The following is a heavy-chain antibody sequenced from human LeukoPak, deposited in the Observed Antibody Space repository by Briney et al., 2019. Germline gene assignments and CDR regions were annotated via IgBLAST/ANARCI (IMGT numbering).Heavy chain of an antibody. CDR1: GGSISSSNW. CDR2: IYHSGST. Sequence: SETLSLTCAVSGGSISSSNWWSWVRQPPGKGLEWIGEIYHSGSTNYNPSLKSRVTISVDKSKNQFSLKLSSVTAADTAVYYCARVSDSSGWNFDYWGQGTLVTVSS. D-gene: IGHD6-19*01. V-gene: IGHV4-4*02. J-gene: IGHJ4*02. CDR3: ARVSDSSGWNFDY.